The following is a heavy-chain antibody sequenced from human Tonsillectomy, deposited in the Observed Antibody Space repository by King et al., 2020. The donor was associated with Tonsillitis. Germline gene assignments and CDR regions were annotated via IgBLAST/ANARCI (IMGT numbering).Heavy chain of an antibody. CDR2: IDWDDDK. J-gene: IGHJ5*02. V-gene: IGHV2-70*11. CDR3: ARMMTVGGWFDP. Sequence: TLKESGPALVKPTQTLTLTCTFSGFSLSTSGMCVSWIRQPPGTALEWLARIDWDDDKYYSTSLKTRLTISKDTSKNQVVLTMTNMDPVDTATYYCARMMTVGGWFDPWGQGTLVTVSS. CDR1: GFSLSTSGMC. D-gene: IGHD1-26*01.